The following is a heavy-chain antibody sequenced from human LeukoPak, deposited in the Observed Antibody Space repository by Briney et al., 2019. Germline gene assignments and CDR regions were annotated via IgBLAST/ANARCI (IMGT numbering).Heavy chain of an antibody. V-gene: IGHV3-23*01. CDR2: ISGSGGST. CDR1: GFTFRSYA. CDR3: AKDHYDILTGYYIPNWFDP. D-gene: IGHD3-9*01. J-gene: IGHJ5*02. Sequence: GGSLRLSCAASGFTFRSYAMSWVRQAPGKGLEWVSAISGSGGSTYYADSVKGRFTISRDNSKNTLYLQMNSLRAEDTAVYYCAKDHYDILTGYYIPNWFDPWGQGTLVTVSS.